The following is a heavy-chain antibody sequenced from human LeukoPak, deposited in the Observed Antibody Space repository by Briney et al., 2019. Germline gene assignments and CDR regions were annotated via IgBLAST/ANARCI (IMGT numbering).Heavy chain of an antibody. J-gene: IGHJ4*02. CDR3: AGDSPPYCSSTSCFNY. CDR2: ISSSSSYI. Sequence: GGSLRLSCAASGFTFSSYWMSWVRQAPGKGLEWVSSISSSSSYIYYADSVKGRFTISRDNAKNSLYLQMNSLRAEDTAVYYCAGDSPPYCSSTSCFNYWGQGTLVTVSS. CDR1: GFTFSSYW. V-gene: IGHV3-21*01. D-gene: IGHD2-2*01.